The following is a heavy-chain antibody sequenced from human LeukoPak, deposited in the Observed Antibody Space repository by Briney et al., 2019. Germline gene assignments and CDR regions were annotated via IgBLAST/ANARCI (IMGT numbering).Heavy chain of an antibody. V-gene: IGHV4-39*07. J-gene: IGHJ5*02. CDR1: GGSISSSSYY. D-gene: IGHD2-2*02. CDR2: IYYSGST. Sequence: SETLSLTCTVSGGSISSSSYYWGWIRQPPGKGLEWIGSIYYSGSTYYNPSLKSRVTMSVDTSKNQFSLKLSSVTAADTAVYYCARADCSSTSCYTDNNWFDPWGQGTLVTVSS. CDR3: ARADCSSTSCYTDNNWFDP.